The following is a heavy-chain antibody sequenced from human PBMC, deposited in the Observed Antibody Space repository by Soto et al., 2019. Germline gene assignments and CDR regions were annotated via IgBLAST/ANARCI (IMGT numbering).Heavy chain of an antibody. CDR3: TTDLDWPAYYYYGMDV. J-gene: IGHJ6*02. D-gene: IGHD1-1*01. V-gene: IGHV3-15*01. CDR2: IKSKTDGGTT. Sequence: EVQLVESGGGLVKPGGSLRLSCAASGFTFSNAWMSWVRQAPGKGLEWVGRIKSKTDGGTTDYAAPVKGRFTISRDDSKNTLYLQMNSLKTEDTAVYYCTTDLDWPAYYYYGMDVWGQGTTVTVSS. CDR1: GFTFSNAW.